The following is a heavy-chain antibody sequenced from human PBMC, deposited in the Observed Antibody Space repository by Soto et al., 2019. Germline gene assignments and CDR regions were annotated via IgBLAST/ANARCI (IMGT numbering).Heavy chain of an antibody. J-gene: IGHJ4*02. CDR2: ISYDGSNK. D-gene: IGHD4-17*01. CDR1: GFTFSSYA. V-gene: IGHV3-30-3*01. Sequence: ESGGGVVQPGRSLRLSCAASGFTFSSYAMHWVRQAPGKGLEWVAVISYDGSNKYYADSVKGRFTISRDNSKNTLYLQMNSLRAEDTAVYYCARDVDYGDYWGQGTLVTVSS. CDR3: ARDVDYGDY.